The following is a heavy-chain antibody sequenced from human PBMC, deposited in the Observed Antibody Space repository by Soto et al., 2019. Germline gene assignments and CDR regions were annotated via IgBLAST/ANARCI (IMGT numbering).Heavy chain of an antibody. Sequence: QVQLQQWGAGLLKPSETLSLTCAVYGGSFSGYYWSWIRQPPGKGLEWIGEINHSGSTNYNPSLKNRVTISVDTSKNQFSLKLSSVTAADTAVYYCAISRKIQLWPYFDYWGQGTLVNVSS. D-gene: IGHD5-18*01. CDR2: INHSGST. CDR3: AISRKIQLWPYFDY. V-gene: IGHV4-34*01. CDR1: GGSFSGYY. J-gene: IGHJ4*02.